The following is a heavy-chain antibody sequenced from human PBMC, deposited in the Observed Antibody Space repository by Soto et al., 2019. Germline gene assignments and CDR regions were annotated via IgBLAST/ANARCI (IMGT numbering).Heavy chain of an antibody. D-gene: IGHD6-19*01. CDR1: GGSISSYY. CDR2: IYYSGST. Sequence: PSETLSLTCTVSGGSISSYYWSWIRQPPGKGLEWIGYIYYSGSTNYNPSLKSRVTISVDTSKNQFSLKLSSVTAEDTAVYYCARAPAEAEEWLAPYYFDYWGQGTLVTVSS. V-gene: IGHV4-59*12. J-gene: IGHJ4*02. CDR3: ARAPAEAEEWLAPYYFDY.